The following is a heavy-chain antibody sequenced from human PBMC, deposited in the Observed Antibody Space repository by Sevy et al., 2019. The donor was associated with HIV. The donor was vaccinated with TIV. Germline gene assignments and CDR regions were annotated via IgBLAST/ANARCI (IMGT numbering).Heavy chain of an antibody. Sequence: ASVKVSCKASGYMFTDYYIHWVRQAPGQGLEWMAWINPNDGVTNYVQRFQGEVTVTRDTSISTAYMEMSRLRSDDTAIYYCARLTTMPTSDLYGMDVWGQGTSVTVSS. V-gene: IGHV1-2*02. CDR3: ARLTTMPTSDLYGMDV. CDR1: GYMFTDYY. D-gene: IGHD4-17*01. CDR2: INPNDGVT. J-gene: IGHJ6*02.